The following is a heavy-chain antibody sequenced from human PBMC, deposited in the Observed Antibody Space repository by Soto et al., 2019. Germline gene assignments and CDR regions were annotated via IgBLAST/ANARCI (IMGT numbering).Heavy chain of an antibody. CDR3: VRENYYYGMDV. CDR1: GFTFSDHY. J-gene: IGHJ6*02. CDR2: VSSGSTYT. V-gene: IGHV3-11*06. Sequence: GGSLRLSCAASGFTFSDHYMSWIRQAPGKGLEWVSYVSSGSTYTNYADSVKGRFTISRDNSKKTLYLQMNSLRAEDTAVYYCVRENYYYGMDVWGQGTAVTVSS.